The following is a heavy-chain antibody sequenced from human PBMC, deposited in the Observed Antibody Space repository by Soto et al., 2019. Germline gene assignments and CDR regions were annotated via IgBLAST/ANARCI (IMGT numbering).Heavy chain of an antibody. V-gene: IGHV1-2*02. CDR1: GYPVTAYY. J-gene: IGHJ3*02. D-gene: IGHD3-3*01. CDR2: INPATGAA. Sequence: QLHLVQSGAVVKKPGASVTVSCSASGYPVTAYYMHWVRQAPGRGLECMGGINPATGAAKYTQTFQGSVSLTRVTSTITVFMALSAQTSDGAAVFYCARGWGVGVAGSAAFDMWGQGTLDTVSS. CDR3: ARGWGVGVAGSAAFDM.